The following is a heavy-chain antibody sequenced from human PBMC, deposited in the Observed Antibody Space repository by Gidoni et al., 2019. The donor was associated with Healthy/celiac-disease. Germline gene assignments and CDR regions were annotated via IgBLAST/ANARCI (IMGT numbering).Heavy chain of an antibody. J-gene: IGHJ6*03. Sequence: LEWMGIIYPGDSDTRYSPSFQGQVTISADKSISTAYLQWSSLKASDTAMYYCARLGIFGLYYMDVWGKGTTVTVSS. CDR3: ARLGIFGLYYMDV. D-gene: IGHD3-3*01. V-gene: IGHV5-51*01. CDR2: IYPGDSDT.